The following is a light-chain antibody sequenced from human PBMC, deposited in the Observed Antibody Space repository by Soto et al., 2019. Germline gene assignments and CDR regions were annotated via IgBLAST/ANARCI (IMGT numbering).Light chain of an antibody. CDR3: QQLNSYPIT. J-gene: IGKJ3*01. Sequence: DIQLTQSPSFLSASIGDRVTITCRASHGISNYAAWYQQRPGKAPDLLIYGASTLQSGVPSRFSGGGSGTEFTLTISSLQPEDFATYYCQQLNSYPITFGPGTKVHVK. CDR1: HGISNY. CDR2: GAS. V-gene: IGKV1-9*01.